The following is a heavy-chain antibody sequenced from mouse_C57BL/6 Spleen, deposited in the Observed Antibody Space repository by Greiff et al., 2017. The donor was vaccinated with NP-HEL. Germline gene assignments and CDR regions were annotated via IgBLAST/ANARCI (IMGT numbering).Heavy chain of an antibody. D-gene: IGHD2-4*01. CDR3: ASWGDYDGSWFAY. V-gene: IGHV1-39*01. J-gene: IGHJ3*01. CDR2: INPNYGTT. Sequence: VQLQQSGPELVKPGASVKISCKASGYSFTDYNMNWVKQSHGKSLEWIGVINPNYGTTSYNQKFKSKATLTVDQSSSTAYMQLNSLTSEDSAVYDCASWGDYDGSWFAYWGQGTLVTVSA. CDR1: GYSFTDYN.